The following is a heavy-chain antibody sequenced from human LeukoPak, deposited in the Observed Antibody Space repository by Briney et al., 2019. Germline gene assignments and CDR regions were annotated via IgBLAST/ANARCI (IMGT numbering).Heavy chain of an antibody. D-gene: IGHD6-6*01. V-gene: IGHV1-46*01. CDR3: ARDWGVEARPGYMDV. CDR1: GYTFTSYY. CDR2: INPSGGST. J-gene: IGHJ6*03. Sequence: ASVKVSCKASGYTFTSYYMHWVRQAPGQGLEWMGIINPSGGSTSYAQKFQGRVTMTRDTSTSTVYMELSSVTAADTAVYFCARDWGVEARPGYMDVWGKGTTVTVSS.